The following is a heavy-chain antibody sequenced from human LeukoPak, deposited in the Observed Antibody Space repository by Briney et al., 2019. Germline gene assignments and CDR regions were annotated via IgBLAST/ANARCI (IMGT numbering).Heavy chain of an antibody. J-gene: IGHJ4*02. CDR1: GGSFSGYY. CDR2: INHSGST. CDR3: AGEGLLGSGYTYWGDFDY. V-gene: IGHV4-34*01. D-gene: IGHD2-21*01. Sequence: PSETLSLTCAVYGGSFSGYYWSWIRQPPGKGLEWIGEINHSGSTNYNPSLKSRVTISVDTSKNQFSLKLSSVTAADTAVYYCAGEGLLGSGYTYWGDFDYWGQGTLVTVSS.